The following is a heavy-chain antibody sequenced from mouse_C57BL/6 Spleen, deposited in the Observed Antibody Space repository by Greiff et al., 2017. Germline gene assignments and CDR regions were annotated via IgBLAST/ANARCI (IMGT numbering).Heavy chain of an antibody. Sequence: VKLMESGAELVKPGASVKMSCKASGYTFTTYPIEWMKQNHGKSLEWIGNFHPYNDDTKYNEKFKGKATLTVEKSSSTVYLELSRLTSDDSAVYYCARRAAQGTVFDYWGQGTTLTVSS. CDR3: ARRAAQGTVFDY. V-gene: IGHV1-47*01. D-gene: IGHD3-2*02. J-gene: IGHJ2*01. CDR2: FHPYNDDT. CDR1: GYTFTTYP.